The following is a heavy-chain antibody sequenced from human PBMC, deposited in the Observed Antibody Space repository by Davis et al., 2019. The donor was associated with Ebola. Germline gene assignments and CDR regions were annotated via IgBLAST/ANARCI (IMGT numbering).Heavy chain of an antibody. CDR3: ARGDYGDYRYFDY. V-gene: IGHV3-33*01. CDR2: IWSDGSNK. J-gene: IGHJ4*02. D-gene: IGHD4-17*01. CDR1: GFTFSSYV. Sequence: GGSLRLSCAASGFTFSSYVMHWVRQAPGKGLEWVAVIWSDGSNKYYADSVKGRFTISRDNSKKTLYLQMNSLRAEDTAVYYCARGDYGDYRYFDYWGQGNLVTVSS.